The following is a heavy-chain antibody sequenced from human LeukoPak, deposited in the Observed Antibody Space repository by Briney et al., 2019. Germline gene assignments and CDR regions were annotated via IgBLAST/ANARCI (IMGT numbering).Heavy chain of an antibody. CDR2: IIPIFGTA. CDR3: ATASDILTGNDY. J-gene: IGHJ4*02. D-gene: IGHD3-9*01. Sequence: SVKVSCKASGGTFSSYAISWVRQAPGQGLEWMGGIIPIFGTANYAQKFQGRVTITADESTSTAYMELSSLRSEDTAVYYCATASDILTGNDYWGQGTLVTVSS. CDR1: GGTFSSYA. V-gene: IGHV1-69*13.